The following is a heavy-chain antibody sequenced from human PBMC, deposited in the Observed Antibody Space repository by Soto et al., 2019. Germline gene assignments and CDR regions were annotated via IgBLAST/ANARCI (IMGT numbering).Heavy chain of an antibody. V-gene: IGHV3-23*01. CDR3: AKQRGYTYDYSVY. CDR1: GFTFDTYG. D-gene: IGHD5-18*01. Sequence: GGSLRLSCAASGFTFDTYGMNWVRQAPGKGLEWVSTISGSGGTTYYADSVKGRFTVSRDNSKNTLYPQMNSLRAEDTAVYYCAKQRGYTYDYSVYWGQGTLVTVSS. J-gene: IGHJ4*02. CDR2: ISGSGGTT.